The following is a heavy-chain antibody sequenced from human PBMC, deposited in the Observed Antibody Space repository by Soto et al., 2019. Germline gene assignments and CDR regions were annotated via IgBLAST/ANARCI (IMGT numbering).Heavy chain of an antibody. CDR2: IKQDGSEK. V-gene: IGHV3-7*01. Sequence: GGSLRLSCAASGFTFSSYWMSWVRQAPGKGLEWVANIKQDGSEKYYVDSVKGRFTISRDNAKNSLYLQMNSLRAEDTAVYYCASTYSSWYLDYWGQGTLVTVSS. CDR1: GFTFSSYW. J-gene: IGHJ4*02. D-gene: IGHD6-13*01. CDR3: ASTYSSWYLDY.